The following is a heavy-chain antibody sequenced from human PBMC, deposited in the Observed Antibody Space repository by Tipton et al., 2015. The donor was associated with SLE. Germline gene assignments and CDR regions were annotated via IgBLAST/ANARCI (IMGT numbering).Heavy chain of an antibody. Sequence: QLVQSGAEVKKPGESLRISCKGSGCSFTSYWISWVRQMPGKGLEWMGRIDPSDSYTNYSPSFQGHVTISGDKSTSTAYLQWSRLKASDTAMYYCARGMMTAVVRGAFDIWGPGTMVTVSS. J-gene: IGHJ3*02. CDR1: GCSFTSYW. CDR2: IDPSDSYT. D-gene: IGHD4-23*01. CDR3: ARGMMTAVVRGAFDI. V-gene: IGHV5-10-1*01.